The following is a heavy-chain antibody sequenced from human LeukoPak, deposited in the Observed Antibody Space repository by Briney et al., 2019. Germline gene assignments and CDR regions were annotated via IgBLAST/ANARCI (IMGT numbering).Heavy chain of an antibody. Sequence: KTSETLSLTCTVSGYSISSGYYWGWIRQPPGKGLEWIGSIYHSGSPYYNPSLKSRVTISVDTAKNQFSLKLRSVTAADTAVYYCASERIAVAGGGIDYWGQRTLVTVSS. CDR1: GYSISSGYY. V-gene: IGHV4-38-2*02. CDR3: ASERIAVAGGGIDY. D-gene: IGHD6-19*01. J-gene: IGHJ4*02. CDR2: IYHSGSP.